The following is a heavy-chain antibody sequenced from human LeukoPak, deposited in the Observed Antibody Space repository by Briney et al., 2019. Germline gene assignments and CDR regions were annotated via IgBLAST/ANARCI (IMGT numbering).Heavy chain of an antibody. J-gene: IGHJ5*02. CDR2: ISPYNGNT. Sequence: GASVKVSCKASGYTFTSYGINWVRQAPGQGLEWMGWISPYNGNTKYAEKIQRRVTITTDTSTSTAYMELRSLSSDDTAVYYCARDQRGYGDSSGASKWIDPWGQGTLVTVSP. CDR3: ARDQRGYGDSSGASKWIDP. D-gene: IGHD4-17*01. CDR1: GYTFTSYG. V-gene: IGHV1-18*01.